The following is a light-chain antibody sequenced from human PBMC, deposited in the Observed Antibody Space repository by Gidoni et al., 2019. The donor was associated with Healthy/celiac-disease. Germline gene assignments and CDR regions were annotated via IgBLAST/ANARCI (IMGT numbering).Light chain of an antibody. V-gene: IGKV1-33*01. J-gene: IGKJ1*01. CDR1: QDISNY. CDR3: QQYDNLLLWT. Sequence: DIQMTQSPSSLSASVGDRVTITCQASQDISNYLNWYQQKPGKAPKLLIYDASNLETGVPSRFSGSGSVTDFTFTISSLQPEDIATYYCQQYDNLLLWTFXPXTKVEIK. CDR2: DAS.